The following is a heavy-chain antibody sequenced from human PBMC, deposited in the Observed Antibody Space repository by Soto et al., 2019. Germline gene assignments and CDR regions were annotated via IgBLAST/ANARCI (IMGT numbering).Heavy chain of an antibody. J-gene: IGHJ6*02. CDR2: ISYDGSNK. CDR1: GFTFSSYA. V-gene: IGHV3-30-3*01. CDR3: ARDLRNRGGRYYYGMDV. Sequence: GQLVESGGGVAQPGRSLRLSCAASGFTFSSYAMHWVRQTPGQGLEWVAVISYDGSNKYYADSVKGRFTISRDNSNDTVYLQMNGLRTEDKAVYFCARDLRNRGGRYYYGMDVWGQGTTVTVSS. D-gene: IGHD3-10*01.